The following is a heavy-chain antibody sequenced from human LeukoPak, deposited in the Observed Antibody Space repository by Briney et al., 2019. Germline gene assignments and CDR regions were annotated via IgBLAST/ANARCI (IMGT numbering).Heavy chain of an antibody. CDR2: IYYSGSST. CDR1: GGSMSGFF. CDR3: ARTSRHFYGSGTNLTPWPAGMDV. V-gene: IGHV4-59*01. D-gene: IGHD3-10*01. Sequence: PSETPSLTCTVSGGSMSGFFWTWIRQPPGRELEWIGSIYYSGSSTKYNPSLKSQVTISVDTSKSQFSLNLNSATAADTAVYYCARTSRHFYGSGTNLTPWPAGMDVWGQGTTVTVSS. J-gene: IGHJ6*02.